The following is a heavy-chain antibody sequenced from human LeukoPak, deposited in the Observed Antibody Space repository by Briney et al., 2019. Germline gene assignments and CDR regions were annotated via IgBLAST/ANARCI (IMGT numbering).Heavy chain of an antibody. Sequence: GGSLRLSCAASGFTFSSYAMSWVRQAPGKGLEWVSAISGSGGSTYYADSVKGRFTISRDNSKNTLYLQMNSLRAEDTAVYYCAKMIEGYCSSTSCYRVYYFDYWGQGTLVTVPS. J-gene: IGHJ4*02. V-gene: IGHV3-23*01. CDR2: ISGSGGST. CDR1: GFTFSSYA. D-gene: IGHD2-2*02. CDR3: AKMIEGYCSSTSCYRVYYFDY.